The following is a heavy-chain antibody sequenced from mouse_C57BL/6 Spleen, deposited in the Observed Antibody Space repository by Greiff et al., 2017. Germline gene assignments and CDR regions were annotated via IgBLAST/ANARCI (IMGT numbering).Heavy chain of an antibody. D-gene: IGHD1-1*01. CDR3: ARDGFYFGNSCRAMDY. V-gene: IGHV7-1*01. CDR2: SRNKANDYTT. Sequence: EVKLVESGGGLVQSGRSLRLSCATSGFTFSDFYMEWVRQAPGKGLEWIAASRNKANDYTTEYSASVKGRFIVSRDTSQSILYLQMDALRAEDTAVYYCARDGFYFGNSCRAMDYWGQGTSVTVSS. CDR1: GFTFSDFY. J-gene: IGHJ4*01.